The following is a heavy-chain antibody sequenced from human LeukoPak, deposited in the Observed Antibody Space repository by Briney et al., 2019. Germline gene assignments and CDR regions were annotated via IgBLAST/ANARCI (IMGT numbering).Heavy chain of an antibody. D-gene: IGHD6-19*01. CDR3: AKEKRQWLGLDY. CDR2: ISGSGGST. Sequence: GGSLRLSCAASGFTFSSYGMSRVRRAPGKGLEWVSAISGSGGSTYYADSVKGRFTISRDNSKNTLYLQMNSPRAEDTAVYYCAKEKRQWLGLDYWGQGTLVTVSS. J-gene: IGHJ4*02. CDR1: GFTFSSYG. V-gene: IGHV3-23*01.